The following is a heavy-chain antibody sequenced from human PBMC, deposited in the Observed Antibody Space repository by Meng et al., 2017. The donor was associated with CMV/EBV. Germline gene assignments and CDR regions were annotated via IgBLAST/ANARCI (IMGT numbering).Heavy chain of an antibody. D-gene: IGHD1-26*01. CDR3: AREGRAGGSYYSFDY. CDR2: LIPIFGTA. J-gene: IGHJ4*02. Sequence: SVTVSCKASGGTFSSYAISWVRQAPGQGLEWMGGLIPIFGTANYAQKFQGRVTITTDESTSTAYMELSSLKSEDTAVYYCAREGRAGGSYYSFDYWGQGTLVTVSS. CDR1: GGTFSSYA. V-gene: IGHV1-69*05.